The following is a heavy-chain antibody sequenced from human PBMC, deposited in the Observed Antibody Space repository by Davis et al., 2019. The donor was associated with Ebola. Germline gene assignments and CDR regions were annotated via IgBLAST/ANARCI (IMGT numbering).Heavy chain of an antibody. CDR3: AREGYSGYEVDY. J-gene: IGHJ4*02. CDR2: ITGSGGST. V-gene: IGHV3-23*01. D-gene: IGHD5-12*01. CDR1: GFSFSSYA. Sequence: GESLKISCAASGFSFSSYAMNWVRQAPGKGLEWVSGITGSGGSTYYADSVKGRFTISRDNAKNSLYLQMNSLRAEDTAVYYCAREGYSGYEVDYWGQGTLVTVSS.